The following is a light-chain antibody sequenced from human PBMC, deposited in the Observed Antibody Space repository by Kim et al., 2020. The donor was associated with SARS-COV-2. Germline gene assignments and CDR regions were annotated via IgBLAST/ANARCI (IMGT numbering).Light chain of an antibody. V-gene: IGKV1-33*01. CDR1: QDIDKY. Sequence: SASIGERITITCQASQDIDKYLNWYQQRQGKAPKLLIYDASILETGVPARFSGSRSGTYFSVTISSLQPEDIGTYYCQQYVHLPYTFGQGTKLEI. CDR2: DAS. J-gene: IGKJ2*01. CDR3: QQYVHLPYT.